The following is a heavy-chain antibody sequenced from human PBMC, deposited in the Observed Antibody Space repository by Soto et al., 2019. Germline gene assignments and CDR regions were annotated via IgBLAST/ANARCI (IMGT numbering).Heavy chain of an antibody. CDR1: GGSFSGYY. V-gene: IGHV4-34*01. J-gene: IGHJ5*02. CDR3: ARGGSLAGTFVGYNWFDP. Sequence: NPSETLSLTCAVYGGSFSGYYWSWIRQPPGKGLEWIGEINHSGSTNYNPSLKSRVTISVDTSKNQFSLKLSSVTAADTAVYYCARGGSLAGTFVGYNWFDPWGQGTLVTVSS. D-gene: IGHD6-13*01. CDR2: INHSGST.